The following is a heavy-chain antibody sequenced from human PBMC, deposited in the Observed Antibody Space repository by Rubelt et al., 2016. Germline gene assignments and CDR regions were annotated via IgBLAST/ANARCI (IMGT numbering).Heavy chain of an antibody. CDR1: GFTVSSNY. Sequence: EVQLVESGGGLVQPGGSLRLSCAASGFTVSSNYMSWVRQAPGKGLEWVSVLYSGGSTYYADSVKGRFTISRDNSKITLDLQMNSLRAEDTAVYYCARHSHNCSSTSCGLNWFDPWGQGTLVTVSS. D-gene: IGHD2-2*01. CDR2: LYSGGST. V-gene: IGHV3-66*04. CDR3: ARHSHNCSSTSCGLNWFDP. J-gene: IGHJ5*02.